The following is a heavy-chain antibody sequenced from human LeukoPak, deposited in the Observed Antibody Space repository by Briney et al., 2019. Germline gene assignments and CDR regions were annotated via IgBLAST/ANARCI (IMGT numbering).Heavy chain of an antibody. CDR1: GDSISSYN. CDR3: AREGVGYRPFDY. CDR2: IYPSGRT. J-gene: IGHJ4*02. V-gene: IGHV4-4*07. Sequence: PSETLSLTCTVSGDSISSYNCTWVRQPAGKGLEWMGRIYPSGRTVYSPPLQSRVSMSVHPSQNQGSLKLTSVPAADTAVYYCAREGVGYRPFDYWGEGALVTVSS. D-gene: IGHD1-1*01.